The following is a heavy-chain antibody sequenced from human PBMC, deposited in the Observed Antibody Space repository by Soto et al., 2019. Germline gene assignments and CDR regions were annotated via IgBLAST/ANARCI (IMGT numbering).Heavy chain of an antibody. V-gene: IGHV3-30*04. D-gene: IGHD1-26*01. CDR3: ARESTIGHFEH. CDR2: ISHNGRSK. CDR1: GFVFRDSP. Sequence: GWSLRLSCGGSGFVFRDSPINLVRQAPGKGLEWVAVISHNGRSKKFADSVQGRFSTQRDNFKETVFLQMDSLRLEDTAVYYCARESTIGHFEHWGEGTQVTVSS. J-gene: IGHJ4*02.